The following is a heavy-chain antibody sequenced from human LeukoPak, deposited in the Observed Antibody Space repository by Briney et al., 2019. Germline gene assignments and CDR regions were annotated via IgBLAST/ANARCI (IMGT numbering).Heavy chain of an antibody. CDR3: ARDRQIAY. J-gene: IGHJ4*02. Sequence: GGSLRLSCEASGFIFSSYWMNWVRQPPGKGLEWVANINPDGSARSYVDSVKGRFTTSRDNAKNSLYLQMNSLRAEDTAVYYCARDRQIAYWGQGTLVTVSS. CDR2: INPDGSAR. V-gene: IGHV3-7*01. CDR1: GFIFSSYW.